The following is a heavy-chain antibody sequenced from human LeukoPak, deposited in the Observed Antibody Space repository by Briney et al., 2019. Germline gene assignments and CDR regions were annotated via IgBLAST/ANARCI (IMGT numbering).Heavy chain of an antibody. J-gene: IGHJ1*01. CDR3: AKDQQWLGVEYFQH. CDR1: GFTFSSYA. CDR2: ISGSGGST. Sequence: PGGSLRLSCAASGFTFSSYAMSWVRQAPGKGLEWVSAISGSGGSTYYADSVKGRFTISRDNSNNMLYLQMNSLRAEDTAVYYCAKDQQWLGVEYFQHWGQGTLVTVSS. D-gene: IGHD6-19*01. V-gene: IGHV3-23*01.